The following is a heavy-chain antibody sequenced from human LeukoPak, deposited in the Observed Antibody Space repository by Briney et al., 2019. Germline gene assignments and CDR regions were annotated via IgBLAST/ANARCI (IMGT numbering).Heavy chain of an antibody. CDR2: IYYTGST. CDR3: ARDSTGYDYFDS. V-gene: IGHV4-30-4*08. J-gene: IGHJ4*02. Sequence: SWVRQPPGKGLEWIGYIYYTGSTYYNPSLKSRVTMSIDTSKNQFSLKLSSVTAADTAVYYCARDSTGYDYFDSWGQGALVTVSS. D-gene: IGHD5-12*01.